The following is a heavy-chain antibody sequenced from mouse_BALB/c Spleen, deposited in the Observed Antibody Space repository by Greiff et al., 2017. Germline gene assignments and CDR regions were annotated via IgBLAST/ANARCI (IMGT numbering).Heavy chain of an antibody. CDR2: ISTYYGDA. V-gene: IGHV1S137*01. D-gene: IGHD1-2*01. J-gene: IGHJ4*01. CDR1: GYTFTDYA. Sequence: VQLQQSGAELVRPGVSVKISCKGSGYTFTDYAMHWVKQSHAKSLEWIGVISTYYGDASYNQKFKGKATMTVDKSSSTAYMELARLTSEDSAIYYCARAQFITTATAMDYWGQGTSVTVSS. CDR3: ARAQFITTATAMDY.